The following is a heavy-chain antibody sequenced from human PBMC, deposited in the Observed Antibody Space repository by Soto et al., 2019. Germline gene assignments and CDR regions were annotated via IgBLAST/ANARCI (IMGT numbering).Heavy chain of an antibody. CDR2: IYYSGST. V-gene: IGHV4-59*01. CDR1: GGSISSYY. D-gene: IGHD3-9*01. CDR3: ARGYYDILTGYYPSNYFDY. Sequence: SETLSLTCTVSGGSISSYYWSWIRQRPGKGLEWIGYIYYSGSTNYNPSLKSRVTISVDTSKNQFSLKLSSVTAADTAVYYCARGYYDILTGYYPSNYFDYWGQGTLVTVSS. J-gene: IGHJ4*02.